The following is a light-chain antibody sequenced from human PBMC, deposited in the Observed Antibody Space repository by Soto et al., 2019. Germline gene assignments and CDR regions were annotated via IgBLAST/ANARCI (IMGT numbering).Light chain of an antibody. J-gene: IGLJ2*01. CDR2: EGG. CDR3: CSFALRSTLI. CDR1: SSDVGGSDY. V-gene: IGLV2-23*01. Sequence: QSALTQPASVSGSPGQSITISCTGTSSDVGGSDYVSWYQQHPGKAPKLMIYEGGKRPSGVSNRFSGSKSGNTASLTISGLQAEDEADYYCCSFALRSTLIFGGGTKLTVL.